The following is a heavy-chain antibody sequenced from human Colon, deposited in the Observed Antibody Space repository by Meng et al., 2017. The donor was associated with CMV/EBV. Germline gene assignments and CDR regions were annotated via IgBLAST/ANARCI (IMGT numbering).Heavy chain of an antibody. CDR2: IYPDGTKK. CDR1: GFTFSNAW. Sequence: GESLKISCAASGFTFSNAWMSWVRQSPGKGLEWVAFIYPDGTKKSYADSVKGRFTISRDNSKNTLYLQMNSLTPEDTAVYYCVKDDPALDYWGQGTLVTVSS. D-gene: IGHD2-2*01. J-gene: IGHJ4*02. CDR3: VKDDPALDY. V-gene: IGHV3-30*02.